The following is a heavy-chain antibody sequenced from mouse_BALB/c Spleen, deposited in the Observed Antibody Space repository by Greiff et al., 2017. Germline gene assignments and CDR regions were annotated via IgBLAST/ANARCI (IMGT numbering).Heavy chain of an antibody. CDR3: ASYDGYLFAY. Sequence: EVQGVESGGGLVQPGGSRKLSCAASGFTFSSFGMHWVRQAPEKGLELVAYISSGSSTIYYADTVKGRFTISRDNPKNTLFLQMTSLRSEDTAMYYCASYDGYLFAYWGQGTLVTVSA. CDR2: ISSGSSTI. V-gene: IGHV5-17*02. J-gene: IGHJ3*01. D-gene: IGHD2-3*01. CDR1: GFTFSSFG.